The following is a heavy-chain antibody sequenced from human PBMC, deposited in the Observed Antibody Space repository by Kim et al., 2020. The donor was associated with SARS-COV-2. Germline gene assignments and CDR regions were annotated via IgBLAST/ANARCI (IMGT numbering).Heavy chain of an antibody. D-gene: IGHD3-22*01. Sequence: KRRVTISVDTSKNQFSLKLSSVTAADTAVYYCARLVTMIVVVITYDAFDIWGQGTMVTVSS. CDR3: ARLVTMIVVVITYDAFDI. J-gene: IGHJ3*02. V-gene: IGHV4-39*01.